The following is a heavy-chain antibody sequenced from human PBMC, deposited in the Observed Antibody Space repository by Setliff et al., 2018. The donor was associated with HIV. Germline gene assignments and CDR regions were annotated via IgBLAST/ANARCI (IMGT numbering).Heavy chain of an antibody. CDR3: ARETYYYDSSGYGRWFDP. D-gene: IGHD3-22*01. CDR2: IYTSGST. V-gene: IGHV4-61*02. Sequence: SETLSLTCTVSGGSISSGSYYWSWIRQPAGKGLEWIGRIYTSGSTNYNPSLKSRVTISVDTSKNQFSLKLRSVTAADTAVYYCARETYYYDSSGYGRWFDPWGQGQWSPSPQ. CDR1: GGSISSGSYY. J-gene: IGHJ5*02.